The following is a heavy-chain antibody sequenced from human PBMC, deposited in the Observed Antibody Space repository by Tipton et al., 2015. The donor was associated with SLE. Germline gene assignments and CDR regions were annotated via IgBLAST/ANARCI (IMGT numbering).Heavy chain of an antibody. J-gene: IGHJ3*02. CDR2: IYYSGST. Sequence: TLSLTCTVSGGSISSHCWSWIRQPPGKGLEWIGYIYYSGSTYYNPSLKSRVTISVDTSKNQFSLKLSSVTAADTAVYYCARAQYYYDSSGPGPFDIWGQGTMVTVSS. CDR1: GGSISSHC. D-gene: IGHD3-22*01. V-gene: IGHV4-59*11. CDR3: ARAQYYYDSSGPGPFDI.